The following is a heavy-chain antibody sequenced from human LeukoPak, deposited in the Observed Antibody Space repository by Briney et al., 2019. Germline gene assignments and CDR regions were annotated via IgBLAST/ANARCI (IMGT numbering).Heavy chain of an antibody. CDR2: INSDGSST. J-gene: IGHJ4*02. V-gene: IGHV3-74*01. D-gene: IGHD1-26*01. CDR1: GFTFSSYA. CDR3: VRSEERRWEPSPRY. Sequence: PGGSLRLSCAASGFTFSSYAMSWVRQAPGKGLVWVSRINSDGSSTSYADSVKGRFTISRDNAKNTLYLQMNSLRAEDTAMYYCVRSEERRWEPSPRYWGQGTLVTVSS.